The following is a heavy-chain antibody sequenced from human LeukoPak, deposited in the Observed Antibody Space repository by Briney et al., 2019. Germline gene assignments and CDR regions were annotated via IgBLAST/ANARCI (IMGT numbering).Heavy chain of an antibody. V-gene: IGHV3-21*01. D-gene: IGHD1-1*01. J-gene: IGHJ4*02. Sequence: GGSLRLSCAASGFTFSSYSMNWVRQAPGKGLEWVSPISSSSSYVYYADSVKGRFTISRDNAKNSLYLQMNSLRAEDTAVYYCASPVLNDWRGRDYWGQGTLVTVSS. CDR1: GFTFSSYS. CDR2: ISSSSSYV. CDR3: ASPVLNDWRGRDY.